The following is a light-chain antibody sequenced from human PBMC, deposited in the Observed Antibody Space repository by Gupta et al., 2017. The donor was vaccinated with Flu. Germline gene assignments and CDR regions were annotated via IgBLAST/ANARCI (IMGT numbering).Light chain of an antibody. CDR3: RSYTSNRVI. J-gene: IGLJ2*01. CDR2: GVT. CDR1: SSDIGGYNF. V-gene: IGLV2-14*01. Sequence: ALTPPASMSGSPGQSITISCTGTSSDIGGYNFVSWYQQYPGKVPKLMIYGVTKRPSGVSDRFSGAKSGNTASLTIAGRQAEDEAYYYCRSYTSNRVIFGGGTRLTVL.